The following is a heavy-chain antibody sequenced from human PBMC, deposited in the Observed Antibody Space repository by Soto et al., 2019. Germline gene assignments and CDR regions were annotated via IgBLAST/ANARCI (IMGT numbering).Heavy chain of an antibody. CDR2: INHSGST. Sequence: QVQLQQWGAGLLKPSETLSLTCAVYGGSFRGYYWSWIRQPPGKGLEWIGEINHSGSTNYNPSLKSRVTIAVDTSKNQFSLKLSSVTAADTAVYYCARGGEGAAAGLDYWGQGTLVTVSS. J-gene: IGHJ4*02. D-gene: IGHD6-13*01. CDR3: ARGGEGAAAGLDY. CDR1: GGSFRGYY. V-gene: IGHV4-34*01.